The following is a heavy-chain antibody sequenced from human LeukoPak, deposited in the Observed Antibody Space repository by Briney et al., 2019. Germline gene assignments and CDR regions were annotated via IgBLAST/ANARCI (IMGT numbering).Heavy chain of an antibody. J-gene: IGHJ4*02. V-gene: IGHV3-23*01. CDR3: AKDGGIFTNTVTTMRIDY. Sequence: GGSLRLSCAASGFTFSSYAMSWVRQAPGKGLEWVSAISGSGGSTYYADSVKGRFTISRDNSKNTLYLQMNSLRAEDTAVYYCAKDGGIFTNTVTTMRIDYWGQGTLVTVSS. CDR1: GFTFSSYA. CDR2: ISGSGGST. D-gene: IGHD4-17*01.